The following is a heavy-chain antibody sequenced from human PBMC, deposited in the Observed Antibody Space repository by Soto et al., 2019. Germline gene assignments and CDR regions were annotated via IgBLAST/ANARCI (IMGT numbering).Heavy chain of an antibody. J-gene: IGHJ4*02. D-gene: IGHD1-7*01. CDR2: IYYTGTT. CDR3: ARSNWNFPFDF. CDR1: XXSXXSXX. V-gene: IGHV4-59*01. Sequence: XLTXTVSXXSXXSXXWNWIRQSPGKGLEWIGYIYYTGTTNYNPSLKSRVNMSLDTSKDQFSLNLTSVTAADTAVYYCARSNWNFPFDFWGQGALVTVSS.